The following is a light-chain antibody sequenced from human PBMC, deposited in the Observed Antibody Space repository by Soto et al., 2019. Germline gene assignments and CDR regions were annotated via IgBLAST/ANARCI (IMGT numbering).Light chain of an antibody. CDR3: QQYGSSPKT. CDR2: GAS. Sequence: EIVLTQSPGTVSLSLGERATLSCRASQSVTTNYLAWYQQKPGQAPRLLIYGASTRATGIPDRFSGRGSGTDFTLTISRLEPEDFAVYYCQQYGSSPKTFGQGTKV. V-gene: IGKV3-20*01. J-gene: IGKJ1*01. CDR1: QSVTTNY.